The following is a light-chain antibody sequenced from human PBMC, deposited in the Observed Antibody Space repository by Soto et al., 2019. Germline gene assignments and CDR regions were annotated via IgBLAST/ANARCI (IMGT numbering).Light chain of an antibody. J-gene: IGKJ4*01. V-gene: IGKV4-1*01. CDR1: QSVLYTSNNKNF. Sequence: DIVMTQSPDSLAVSLGERATINCKSSQSVLYTSNNKNFLAWYQQKPGQPPKLLIYWASTRESGVPDRFSGSGSATYFTLTISSLQAEDVAVYYCQQYYSIPVTFGGGTKVEIK. CDR3: QQYYSIPVT. CDR2: WAS.